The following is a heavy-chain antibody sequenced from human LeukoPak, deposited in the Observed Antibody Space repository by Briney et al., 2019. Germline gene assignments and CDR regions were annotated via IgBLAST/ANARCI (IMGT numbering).Heavy chain of an antibody. V-gene: IGHV1-2*04. CDR3: ARTKAPPDPWAWFDP. Sequence: GASVKVSCKASGYTFTGYYMHWVRQAPGQGLEWMGWINPNSGGTNYAQKFQGWVTMTRDTSISTAYMELSRLRPDDTAVYYCARTKAPPDPWAWFDPWGQGTLVTV. CDR1: GYTFTGYY. CDR2: INPNSGGT. D-gene: IGHD1-14*01. J-gene: IGHJ5*02.